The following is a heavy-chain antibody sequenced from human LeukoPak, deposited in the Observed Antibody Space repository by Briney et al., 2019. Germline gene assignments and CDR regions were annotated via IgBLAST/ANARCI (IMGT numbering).Heavy chain of an antibody. Sequence: SETLSLTCAVYGRSFSGYYWSWIRQPPGKGLEWIGEINHSGSTNYNPSLKSRVTISVDTSKNQFSLKLSSVTAADTAVYYCARGWGAEVAFDIWGQGTMVTVSS. CDR2: INHSGST. CDR1: GRSFSGYY. V-gene: IGHV4-34*01. J-gene: IGHJ3*02. D-gene: IGHD3-16*01. CDR3: ARGWGAEVAFDI.